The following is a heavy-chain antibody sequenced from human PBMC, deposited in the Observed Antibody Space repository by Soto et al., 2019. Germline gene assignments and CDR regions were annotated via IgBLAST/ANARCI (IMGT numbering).Heavy chain of an antibody. Sequence: GGSLRLSCAASGLIFGDYWMHWVRQAPGKGLVWVSRINRDGSSTNYADSVKGRFTISRDNAKNTLYLQMDSLRAEDTALYYCARESSGYSSYFDYWGQGTLVTVSS. CDR3: ARESSGYSSYFDY. D-gene: IGHD5-12*01. CDR2: INRDGSST. V-gene: IGHV3-74*01. CDR1: GLIFGDYW. J-gene: IGHJ4*02.